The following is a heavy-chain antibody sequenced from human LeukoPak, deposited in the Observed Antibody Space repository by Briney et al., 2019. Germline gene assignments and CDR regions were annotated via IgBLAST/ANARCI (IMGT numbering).Heavy chain of an antibody. CDR2: ISGYGDSA. D-gene: IGHD3-16*01. Sequence: GGSLRLSCAASGSTFSNFAMSWLRQAPGKGPEWVSAISGYGDSAYYADSVKGRFTIFRDNSKNTVYLQMNSLRAEDTAVYYCAKDFGPWGQGTLVTVSS. J-gene: IGHJ5*02. CDR1: GSTFSNFA. CDR3: AKDFGP. V-gene: IGHV3-23*01.